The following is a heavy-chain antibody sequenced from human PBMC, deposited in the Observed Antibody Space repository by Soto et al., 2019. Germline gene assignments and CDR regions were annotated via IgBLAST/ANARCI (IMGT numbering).Heavy chain of an antibody. D-gene: IGHD2-2*01. CDR3: ARVPIVVVPGAGFYYYGMDV. CDR2: IYSGGST. J-gene: IGHJ6*02. CDR1: GFTVSSNY. V-gene: IGHV3-53*04. Sequence: GGSLRLSCAASGFTVSSNYMSWVRQAPGKGLEWVSVIYSGGSTYYADSVKGRFTISRHNSKNTLYLQMNSLRAEDTAVYYCARVPIVVVPGAGFYYYGMDVWGQGTTVTVSS.